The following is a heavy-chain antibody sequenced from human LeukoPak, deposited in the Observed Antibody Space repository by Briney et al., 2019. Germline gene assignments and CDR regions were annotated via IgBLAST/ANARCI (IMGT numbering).Heavy chain of an antibody. D-gene: IGHD3-22*01. CDR1: GFTFSSYA. Sequence: PGGSLRLSCAASGFTFSSYAMHWVRQAPGKGLEWVAVISYDGSNKYYADSVKGRFTTSRDNSKNTLYLQMNSLRAEDTAVYYCARDSTPEGYYDSSGPTSLDPWGQGTLVTVSS. CDR3: ARDSTPEGYYDSSGPTSLDP. J-gene: IGHJ5*02. CDR2: ISYDGSNK. V-gene: IGHV3-30-3*01.